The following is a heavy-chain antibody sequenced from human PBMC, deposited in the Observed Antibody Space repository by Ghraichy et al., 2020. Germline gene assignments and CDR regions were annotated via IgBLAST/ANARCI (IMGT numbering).Heavy chain of an antibody. Sequence: GGSLRLSCAASGFTFSSYAMSWVRQAPGKGLEWVSAISGSGGSTYYADSVKGRFTISRDNSKNTLYLQMNSLRAEDTAVYYCAKDLRMVRGRPSTGFDYWGQGTLVTVSS. CDR2: ISGSGGST. J-gene: IGHJ4*02. CDR3: AKDLRMVRGRPSTGFDY. V-gene: IGHV3-23*01. D-gene: IGHD3-10*01. CDR1: GFTFSSYA.